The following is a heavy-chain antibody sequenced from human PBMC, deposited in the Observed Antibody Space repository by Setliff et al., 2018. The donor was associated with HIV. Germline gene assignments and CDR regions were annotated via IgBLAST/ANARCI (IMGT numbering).Heavy chain of an antibody. CDR2: IWYDGSKR. CDR3: VRNPTVGMDV. V-gene: IGHV3-33*08. D-gene: IGHD1-1*01. CDR1: GFTFSSYA. J-gene: IGHJ6*02. Sequence: GGSLRLSCAASGFTFSSYAMSWVRQAPGKGLEWVALIWYDGSKRYYADSVKGRFTISRDNSKNTLYLQMNSLRVEDTAVYYCVRNPTVGMDVWGQGTTVTVSS.